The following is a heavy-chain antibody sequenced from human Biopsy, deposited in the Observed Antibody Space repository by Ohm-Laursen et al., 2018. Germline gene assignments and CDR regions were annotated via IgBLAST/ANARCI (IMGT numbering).Heavy chain of an antibody. CDR3: ARDYDTSGYYYVS. CDR1: GGSISNINYY. J-gene: IGHJ5*02. Sequence: SETLSLTCTVSGGSISNINYYWGWIRQPPGKGLEWIGSIFYRGSTDSKPSLKIRVKISVDTSKNQFSLKLNSVTAADTAVYYCARDYDTSGYYYVSWGQGTLVTVPS. CDR2: IFYRGST. D-gene: IGHD3-22*01. V-gene: IGHV4-39*01.